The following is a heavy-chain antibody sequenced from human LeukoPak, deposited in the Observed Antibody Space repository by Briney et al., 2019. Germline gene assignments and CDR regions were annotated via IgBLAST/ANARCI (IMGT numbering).Heavy chain of an antibody. CDR1: GGSISSYY. V-gene: IGHV4-59*08. CDR3: ARHEELLRNFDY. Sequence: PSETLSLTCTVPGGSISSYYWSWIRQPPGKGLEWIGYIYYSGGTYYNPSLKSRVTISVDTSKNQFSLKLSSVTAADTPVYYCARHEELLRNFDYWGQGTLVTVSS. D-gene: IGHD1-26*01. J-gene: IGHJ4*02. CDR2: IYYSGGT.